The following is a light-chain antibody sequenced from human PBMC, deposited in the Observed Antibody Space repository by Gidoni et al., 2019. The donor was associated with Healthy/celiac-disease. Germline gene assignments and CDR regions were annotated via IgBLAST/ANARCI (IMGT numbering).Light chain of an antibody. V-gene: IGKV1-5*03. CDR3: QQYNSYSYT. Sequence: DIQMTQSPSTLSASVGDRVTITCRASQSISSWLAWYQQKPGKAPKLLTYKASSLESGVPARFSGSGSGTEFTLTISSLQPDEFAIYYCQQYNSYSYTFGQGTKLEIK. CDR1: QSISSW. J-gene: IGKJ2*01. CDR2: KAS.